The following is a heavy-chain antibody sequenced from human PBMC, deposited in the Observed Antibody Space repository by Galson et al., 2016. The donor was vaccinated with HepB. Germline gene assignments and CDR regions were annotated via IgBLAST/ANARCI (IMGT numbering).Heavy chain of an antibody. J-gene: IGHJ5*02. CDR2: LDAGNYAT. CDR3: AILKGQVTILDL. CDR1: GFTFSSFD. V-gene: IGHV3-23*01. D-gene: IGHD4-17*01. Sequence: SLRLSCAASGFTFSSFDMSWVRQAPGGGLEWVSTLDAGNYATHYADSVKGRFTISRDNSKSTLYLQLNSLRAEDTAVYFCAILKGQVTILDLWGQGILVAVSS.